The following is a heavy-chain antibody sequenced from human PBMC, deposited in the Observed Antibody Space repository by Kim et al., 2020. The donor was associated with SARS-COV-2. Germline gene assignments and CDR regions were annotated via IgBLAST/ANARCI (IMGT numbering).Heavy chain of an antibody. J-gene: IGHJ3*02. CDR2: ISSSSSYI. D-gene: IGHD1-26*01. CDR1: GFTFSSYS. CDR3: ARVNGGSYPKTYAFDI. V-gene: IGHV3-21*01. Sequence: GGSLRLSCAASGFTFSSYSMNWVRQAPGKGLEWVSSISSSSSYIYYADSVKGRFTISRDNAKNSLYLQMNSLRAEDTAVYYCARVNGGSYPKTYAFDIWGQGTMVTVSS.